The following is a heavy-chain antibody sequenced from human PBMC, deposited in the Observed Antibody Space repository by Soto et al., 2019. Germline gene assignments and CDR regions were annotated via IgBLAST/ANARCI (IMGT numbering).Heavy chain of an antibody. Sequence: SETLSLTCTVIGDSVISNNYYLICIRQRPWKGLELIGYIHYSGDSYDNPSLTSRITMSMDVSKNQFSLNLRSVTAADTAIYYCARDVNDSSGSQGFDYWGQGTLVTV. CDR3: ARDVNDSSGSQGFDY. V-gene: IGHV4-31*03. J-gene: IGHJ4*02. CDR1: GDSVISNNYY. CDR2: IHYSGDS. D-gene: IGHD3-22*01.